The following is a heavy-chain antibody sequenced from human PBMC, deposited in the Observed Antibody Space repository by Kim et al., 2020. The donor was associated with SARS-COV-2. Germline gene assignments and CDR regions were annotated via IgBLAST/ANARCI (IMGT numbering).Heavy chain of an antibody. Sequence: SVKVSCKASGCTFSNCVISWVRQAPGQGLEWMGGIIPFFGTTNYADKFQGRVTMTADESTSISYMEVSSLRSEDTAVYYCARALGPSNSYDSSDLRKHSFDYWGQGTLVTVSS. CDR2: IIPFFGTT. D-gene: IGHD3-22*01. CDR3: ARALGPSNSYDSSDLRKHSFDY. V-gene: IGHV1-69*13. J-gene: IGHJ4*02. CDR1: GCTFSNCV.